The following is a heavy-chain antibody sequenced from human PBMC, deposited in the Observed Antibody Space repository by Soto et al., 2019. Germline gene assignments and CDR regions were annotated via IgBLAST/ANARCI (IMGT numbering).Heavy chain of an antibody. Sequence: GGSLRLSCAASGFIFSSYAMSWVRQAPGKGLEWVSAISEETGYYTFYADSVKGRFTISRDNSENTLYLHMSSLRAEDTALYYCARGSHGEHDYWGQGALVTVSS. V-gene: IGHV3-23*01. CDR3: ARGSHGEHDY. CDR2: ISEETGYYT. D-gene: IGHD4-17*01. CDR1: GFIFSSYA. J-gene: IGHJ4*02.